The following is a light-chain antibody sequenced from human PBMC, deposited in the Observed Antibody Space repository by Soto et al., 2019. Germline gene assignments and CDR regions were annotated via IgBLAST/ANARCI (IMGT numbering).Light chain of an antibody. CDR2: GAS. CDR3: QQYGSSPGFT. V-gene: IGKV3-20*01. Sequence: EIVLTQSPGTLSLSPGERATLSCRASQSFHTNYLAWYQQRPGQAPRLLLYGASNRASGIPERFSGSGSGTDFTLTINRLEPEDSAVYFCQQYGSSPGFTFGGGTKIEIK. CDR1: QSFHTNY. J-gene: IGKJ4*01.